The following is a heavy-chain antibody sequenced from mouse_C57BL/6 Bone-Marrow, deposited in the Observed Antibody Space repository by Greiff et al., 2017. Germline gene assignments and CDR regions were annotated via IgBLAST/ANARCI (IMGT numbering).Heavy chain of an antibody. CDR2: ISNGGGST. CDR3: ARQTGKRPFDY. J-gene: IGHJ2*01. CDR1: GFTFSDYY. V-gene: IGHV5-12*01. Sequence: EVKVVESGGGLVQPGGSLKLSCAASGFTFSDYYMYWVRQTPEKRLEWVAYISNGGGSTYYPDTVKGRFTISRDNAKNTLYLQMSRLNSEDTAMYYCARQTGKRPFDYWGQGTTLTVSS. D-gene: IGHD4-1*01.